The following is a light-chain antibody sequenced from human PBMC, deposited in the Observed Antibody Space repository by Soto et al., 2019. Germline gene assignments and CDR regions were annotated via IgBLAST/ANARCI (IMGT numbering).Light chain of an antibody. CDR3: LQDYDFPWT. J-gene: IGKJ1*01. V-gene: IGKV1-6*01. CDR2: GAS. CDR1: QGIGDE. Sequence: AIQMTQSPSSLSASVGDRVTITCRASQGIGDELGWYQQKPGKAPKLLIYGASTLQSGVPSRFSGRGSGTDFTLTSSSLQPEDFATYYCLQDYDFPWTFGQGTKVEIK.